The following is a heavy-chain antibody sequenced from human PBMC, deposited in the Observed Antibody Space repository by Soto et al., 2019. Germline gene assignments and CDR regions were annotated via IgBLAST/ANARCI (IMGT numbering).Heavy chain of an antibody. D-gene: IGHD3-10*01. CDR3: ARAVQGVIEPDAFDI. J-gene: IGHJ3*02. CDR2: IYHSGST. V-gene: IGHV4-4*02. Sequence: QVQLQESGPGLVKPSGTLSLTCAVSSGSISSSNWWSWVRQPPGKGLEWIGEIYHSGSTNYNPSLKSLVTRLVDKYKNQFSLKLSSVTSADTAVYYCARAVQGVIEPDAFDIWGQGKMVNVA. CDR1: SGSISSSNW.